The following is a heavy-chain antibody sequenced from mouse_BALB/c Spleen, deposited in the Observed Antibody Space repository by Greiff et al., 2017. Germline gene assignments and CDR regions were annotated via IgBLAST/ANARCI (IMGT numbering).Heavy chain of an antibody. D-gene: IGHD4-1*01. CDR3: ARPVGRTAMDD. CDR2: IDPANGNT. V-gene: IGHV14-3*02. J-gene: IGHJ4*01. CDR1: GFNIKDTY. Sequence: EVQLQQSGAELVKPGASVKLSCTASGFNIKDTYMHWVKQRPEQGLEWIGRIDPANGNTKYDPKFQGKATITADTSSNTAYLQLSSLTSEDTAVYYCARPVGRTAMDDWGQGTSVTVSS.